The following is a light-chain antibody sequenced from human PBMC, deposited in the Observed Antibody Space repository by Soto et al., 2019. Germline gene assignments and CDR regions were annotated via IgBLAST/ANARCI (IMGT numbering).Light chain of an antibody. J-gene: IGLJ1*01. Sequence: QSALTQPRSVSGSPGQSVTISCTGTGNDVGAYNYVSWYQQHPGRPPKLMIYDDARWPSGVPDRFSGSKSGNTASLTISGLQSEDEADYFCCSYAGGYTYLFGTGTKLTVL. CDR2: DDA. CDR3: CSYAGGYTYL. CDR1: GNDVGAYNY. V-gene: IGLV2-11*01.